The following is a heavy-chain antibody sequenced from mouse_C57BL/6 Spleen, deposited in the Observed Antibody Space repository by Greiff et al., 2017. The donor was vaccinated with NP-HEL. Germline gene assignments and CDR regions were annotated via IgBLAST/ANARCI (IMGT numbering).Heavy chain of an antibody. CDR1: GFTFSDYG. D-gene: IGHD2-10*02. V-gene: IGHV5-17*01. Sequence: EVQLMESGGGLVKPGGSLKLSCAASGFTFSDYGMHWVRQAPEKGLEWVAYISSGSSTIYYADTVKGRFTISRDNAKHTLFLQMTSLRSEDTAMYYCARPRYGNFNFDYWGQGTTLTVSS. CDR2: ISSGSSTI. CDR3: ARPRYGNFNFDY. J-gene: IGHJ2*01.